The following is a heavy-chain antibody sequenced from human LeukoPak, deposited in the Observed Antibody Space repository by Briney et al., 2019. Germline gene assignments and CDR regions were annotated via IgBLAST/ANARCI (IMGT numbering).Heavy chain of an antibody. V-gene: IGHV3-48*04. Sequence: GGSLRLTCAASGFTFSSYSMNWVCQAPGEGQERVSYISSSSSTIYYAVSVKGRFTISRDNAKNSLYLQMNSLRAEDTAVYYCAKVEGASKASVYWGQGALVTVSS. J-gene: IGHJ4*02. D-gene: IGHD1-1*01. CDR2: ISSSSSTI. CDR1: GFTFSSYS. CDR3: AKVEGASKASVY.